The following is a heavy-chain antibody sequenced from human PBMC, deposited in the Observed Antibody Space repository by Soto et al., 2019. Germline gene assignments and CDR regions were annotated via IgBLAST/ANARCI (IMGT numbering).Heavy chain of an antibody. J-gene: IGHJ5*02. D-gene: IGHD3-9*01. V-gene: IGHV4-39*01. CDR1: GGSISSSSYY. CDR2: IYYSGST. Sequence: QLQLQESGPGLVKPSETLSRTCTVSGGSISSSSYYWGWIRQPPGKGLEWIGSIYYSGSTYYNPSLKSRVTISVDTSKNQFSLKLSSVTAADTAVYYCARQPYDILTGYSSYNWFDPWGQGTLVTVSS. CDR3: ARQPYDILTGYSSYNWFDP.